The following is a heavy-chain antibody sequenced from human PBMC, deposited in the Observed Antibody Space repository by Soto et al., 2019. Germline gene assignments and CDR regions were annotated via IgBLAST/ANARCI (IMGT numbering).Heavy chain of an antibody. J-gene: IGHJ3*01. Sequence: SETLSLTCAVYGGSFSGYYWTWIRQPPGKGLEWIGEINPSGTINFNPSLKSRLTISLDTSKKHFSLKLSSVTAADTAVYYCVRETLTIQVARITASSPFDVWGQGTMVTVSS. CDR1: GGSFSGYY. V-gene: IGHV4-34*01. CDR2: INPSGTI. D-gene: IGHD1-20*01. CDR3: VRETLTIQVARITASSPFDV.